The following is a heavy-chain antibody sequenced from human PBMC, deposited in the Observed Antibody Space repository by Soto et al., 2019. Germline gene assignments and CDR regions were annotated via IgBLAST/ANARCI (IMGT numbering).Heavy chain of an antibody. CDR1: GFTFSNYW. D-gene: IGHD6-6*01. CDR3: ARSIAGYSYFDY. V-gene: IGHV3-74*01. Sequence: VGSLRLSCAASGFTFSNYWMHWVRQVPGEGLTWVSRVTNDGTSPAYADSVKGRFTISRDNAKNTLFLQANSLRAEDTAVYYCARSIAGYSYFDYWGRGTLVTVSS. CDR2: VTNDGTSP. J-gene: IGHJ4*02.